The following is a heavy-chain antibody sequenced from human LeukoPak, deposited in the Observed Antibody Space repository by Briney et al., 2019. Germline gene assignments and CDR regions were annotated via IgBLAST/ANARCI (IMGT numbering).Heavy chain of an antibody. CDR2: IWRDGSHR. J-gene: IGHJ4*02. CDR3: AKSSIMFAAGRLGSIDF. CDR1: GFAFNDFA. D-gene: IGHD1-26*01. V-gene: IGHV3-33*06. Sequence: QPGRSLTLSCAASGFAFNDFAMYWVRQAPGKGLDWVAVIWRDGSHRYYAHSIKGRFTISRDNSKNTLYLQTSSLRAEDTAVYYCAKSSIMFAAGRLGSIDFWGQGTLVTVSS.